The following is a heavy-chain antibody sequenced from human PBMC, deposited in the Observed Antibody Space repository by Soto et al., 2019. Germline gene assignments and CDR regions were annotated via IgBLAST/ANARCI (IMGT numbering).Heavy chain of an antibody. CDR2: IIPIFGTA. CDR1: GGTFSSYA. J-gene: IGHJ6*02. D-gene: IGHD3-3*01. Sequence: SVKVSCKASGGTFSSYAISWVRQAPGQGLEWMGGIIPIFGTANYAQKFQGRVTITADESTSTAYMELSSLRSEDTAVYYCARGEYYDFWSGYYTNYYYYYGMEVWGQGTRVTVSS. CDR3: ARGEYYDFWSGYYTNYYYYYGMEV. V-gene: IGHV1-69*13.